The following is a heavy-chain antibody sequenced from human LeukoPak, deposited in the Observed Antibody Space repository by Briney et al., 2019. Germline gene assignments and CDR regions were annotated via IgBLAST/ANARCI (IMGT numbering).Heavy chain of an antibody. CDR3: ARGRYNWNYFDY. D-gene: IGHD1-20*01. V-gene: IGHV4-59*01. CDR2: IYYSGST. CDR1: GGSISSYY. Sequence: SETLSLTCTVSGGSISSYYWSWIRQPPGKGLEWIGYIYYSGSTNYNPSLKSRVTISADTSKNQFSLKLSSVTAADTAVYYCARGRYNWNYFDYWGQGTLVTVSS. J-gene: IGHJ4*02.